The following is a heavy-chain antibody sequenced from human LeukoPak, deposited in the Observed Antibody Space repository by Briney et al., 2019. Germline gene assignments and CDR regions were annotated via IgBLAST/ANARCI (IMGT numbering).Heavy chain of an antibody. Sequence: SETLSLTCAVSGGSISSSNWWSWVRQHPGKGLEWIGYIFYTGSTYYNPSLNSRINISVVTSKNQFSLQLSSVTAADTAVYYCARVGIISEPTATFYFDYWGQGTLVTVSS. CDR2: IFYTGST. D-gene: IGHD1-1*01. CDR1: GGSISSSNW. J-gene: IGHJ4*02. CDR3: ARVGIISEPTATFYFDY. V-gene: IGHV4-4*02.